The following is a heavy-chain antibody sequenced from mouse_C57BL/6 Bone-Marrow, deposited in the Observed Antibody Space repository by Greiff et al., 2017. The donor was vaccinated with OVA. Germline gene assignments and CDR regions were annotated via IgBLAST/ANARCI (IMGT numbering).Heavy chain of an antibody. CDR3: TGGYSNYYAMDY. V-gene: IGHV1-15*01. Sequence: VQLQQSGAELVRPGASVTLSCKASGYTFTDYEMHWVKQTPVHGLEWIGAIDPETGGTAYNQKVKGKAILTADKSSSTAYMELRSLTSEDSAVYYCTGGYSNYYAMDYWGQGTSVTVSS. J-gene: IGHJ4*01. D-gene: IGHD2-5*01. CDR1: GYTFTDYE. CDR2: IDPETGGT.